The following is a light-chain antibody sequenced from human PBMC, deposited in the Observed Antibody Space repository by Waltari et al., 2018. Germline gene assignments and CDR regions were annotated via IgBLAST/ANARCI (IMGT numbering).Light chain of an antibody. CDR3: CSYAGSSTLV. J-gene: IGLJ3*02. Sequence: HSALTQPASVSGSPGQSITISCTGTSSDVGSYNLFSWYQQHPDEAPKRMIYEDSKRPSGVSNRFSGSKSGNTASLTISGLQAEDEADYYCCSYAGSSTLVFGGGTKLTVL. V-gene: IGLV2-23*01. CDR1: SSDVGSYNL. CDR2: EDS.